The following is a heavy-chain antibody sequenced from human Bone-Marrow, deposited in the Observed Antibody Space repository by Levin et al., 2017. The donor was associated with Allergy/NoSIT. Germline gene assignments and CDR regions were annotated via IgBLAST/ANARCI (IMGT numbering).Heavy chain of an antibody. Sequence: GESLKISCAASGFTFSSYWMSWVRQAPGKGLEWVANIKQDGSEKHYVDSVKGRFTISRDNAKNSLYLQMNSLRAEDTAVYYCATYYGSGPIGYWGQGTLVTVSS. D-gene: IGHD3-10*01. V-gene: IGHV3-7*01. CDR3: ATYYGSGPIGY. CDR2: IKQDGSEK. J-gene: IGHJ4*02. CDR1: GFTFSSYW.